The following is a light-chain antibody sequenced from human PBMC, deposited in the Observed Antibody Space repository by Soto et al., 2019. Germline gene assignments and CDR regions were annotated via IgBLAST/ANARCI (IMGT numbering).Light chain of an antibody. Sequence: DVVMTQAPLSLPVTLGQPASISCRSSQGLVYIDGNTYLNWFHQRPGQSPRRLIYQVSNRDSGVPDRFSGSGSGTDFTLKISKVEAEDVGVYYCMQGTHWPLTFGGGTKVDIK. V-gene: IGKV2-30*01. CDR3: MQGTHWPLT. CDR1: QGLVYIDGNTY. CDR2: QVS. J-gene: IGKJ4*01.